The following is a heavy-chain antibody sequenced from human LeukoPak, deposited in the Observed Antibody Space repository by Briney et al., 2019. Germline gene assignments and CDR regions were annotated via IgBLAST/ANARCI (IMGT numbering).Heavy chain of an antibody. V-gene: IGHV1-69*04. Sequence: ASVKVSCKASGGTFSSYAISWVRQAPGQGLEWMGRIIPILGIANYAQKFQGRVTITTDESTSTAYMELSSLRSEDTAVYYCASRNAAGTAGYWGQGTLVTVSS. CDR2: IIPILGIA. CDR3: ASRNAAGTAGY. D-gene: IGHD6-13*01. CDR1: GGTFSSYA. J-gene: IGHJ4*02.